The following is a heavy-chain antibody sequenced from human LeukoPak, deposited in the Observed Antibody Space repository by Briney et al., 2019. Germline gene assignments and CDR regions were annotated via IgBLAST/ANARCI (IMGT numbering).Heavy chain of an antibody. CDR2: IQYDGSNK. J-gene: IGHJ5*02. Sequence: PGGSLRLSCVAPGFIFSSYGMHWVRQAPGKGLEWVAYIQYDGSNKQYADSVKGRFTIPRDSSKNTLYLQMNSLRAEDTAVYYCAKDLIAAKTPWFDPWGQGTLVTVSS. V-gene: IGHV3-30*02. D-gene: IGHD6-13*01. CDR1: GFIFSSYG. CDR3: AKDLIAAKTPWFDP.